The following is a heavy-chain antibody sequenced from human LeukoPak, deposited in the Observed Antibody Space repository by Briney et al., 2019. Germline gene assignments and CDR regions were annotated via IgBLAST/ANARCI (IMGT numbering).Heavy chain of an antibody. CDR1: GFTFSSYS. CDR2: ISSSSSYI. D-gene: IGHD6-19*01. Sequence: GGSLRLSCAASGFTFSSYSMNWVRQAPGKGLEWVSSISSSSSYIYYADSVKGRFTISRDNAKNSLYLQMNSLRAGDTAVYYCARESIAVADYYYYMDVWGKGTTVTVSS. J-gene: IGHJ6*03. CDR3: ARESIAVADYYYYMDV. V-gene: IGHV3-21*01.